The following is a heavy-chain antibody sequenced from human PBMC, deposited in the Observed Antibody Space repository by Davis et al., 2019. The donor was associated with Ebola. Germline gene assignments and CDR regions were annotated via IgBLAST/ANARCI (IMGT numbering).Heavy chain of an antibody. V-gene: IGHV4-59*01. D-gene: IGHD3-22*01. CDR3: SRGTSSGFYGGRHDF. J-gene: IGHJ4*02. CDR2: IYYSGTT. CDR1: GASISSYY. Sequence: MPGGSLRLSCTVSGASISSYYWSWIRQPPGKGLEWIGYIYYSGTTDYNPSLKSRVTISRDTSKNQVSLTLNSVIAADTAVYFCSRGTSSGFYGGRHDFWGLGTLVTVSS.